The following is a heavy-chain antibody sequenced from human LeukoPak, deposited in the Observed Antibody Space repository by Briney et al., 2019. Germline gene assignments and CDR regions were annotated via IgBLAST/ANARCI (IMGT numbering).Heavy chain of an antibody. V-gene: IGHV1-2*02. D-gene: IGHD3-22*01. J-gene: IGHJ4*02. CDR1: GYIFTAYY. CDR2: INPNSGAT. CDR3: ARGNVGPYDSSGYYSFDY. Sequence: GASVKDSCKASGYIFTAYYMHWVRQAPGQGLEWMGWINPNSGATKYAQEFQGRVSMTRDTSISTAYMDLSALRSDDTAVYYCARGNVGPYDSSGYYSFDYWGQGTLVTVSS.